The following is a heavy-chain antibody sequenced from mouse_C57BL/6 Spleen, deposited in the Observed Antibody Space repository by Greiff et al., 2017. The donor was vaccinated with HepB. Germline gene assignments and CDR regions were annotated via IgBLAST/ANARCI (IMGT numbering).Heavy chain of an antibody. D-gene: IGHD1-1*01. J-gene: IGHJ1*03. CDR1: GYTFTSYW. CDR2: IDPSDSYT. V-gene: IGHV1-69*01. CDR3: ARGGITTVVDLYFDV. Sequence: VQLQQSGAELVMPGASVKLSCKASGYTFTSYWMHWVKQRPGQGLEWIGEIDPSDSYTNYNQKFKGKSTLTVDKSSSTAYMQLSSLTSEDSAVYYCARGGITTVVDLYFDVWGTGTTVTVAS.